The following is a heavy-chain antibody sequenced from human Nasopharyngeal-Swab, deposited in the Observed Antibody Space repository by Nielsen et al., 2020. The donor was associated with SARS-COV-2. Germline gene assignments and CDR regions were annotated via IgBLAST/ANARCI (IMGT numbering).Heavy chain of an antibody. V-gene: IGHV3-48*01. CDR2: ISSSSSTI. CDR3: AAATSLDYYYYYGMDV. Sequence: GESLKISCAASGFTFSSYNMNWVRQTPGRGLEWFSYISSSSSTIYYADSVKGRFTISRDGAKNSLYVQMNSLRAEDTAVYYCAAATSLDYYYYYGMDVWGQGTTVTVSS. CDR1: GFTFSSYN. J-gene: IGHJ6*02. D-gene: IGHD1-26*01.